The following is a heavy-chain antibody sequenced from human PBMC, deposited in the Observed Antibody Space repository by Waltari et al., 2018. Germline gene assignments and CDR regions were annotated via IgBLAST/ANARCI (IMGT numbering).Heavy chain of an antibody. V-gene: IGHV3-74*01. CDR2: IRSDGTGT. CDR3: ASGIQLSSW. J-gene: IGHJ4*02. Sequence: EVLLVESGGGLVQPGGSLRLPCAASGFNFSTYWMHWVRQAPGKGLLWVSRIRSDGTGTDYADSVKGRFTISRDNAKNTLFLQMDSLRAEDTAVYYCASGIQLSSWGGQGTLVSVSS. CDR1: GFNFSTYW. D-gene: IGHD5-18*01.